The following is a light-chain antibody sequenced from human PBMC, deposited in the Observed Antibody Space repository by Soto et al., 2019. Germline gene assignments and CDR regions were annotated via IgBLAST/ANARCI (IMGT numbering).Light chain of an antibody. CDR3: QHYNSYSEA. CDR1: QSISSW. J-gene: IGKJ1*01. CDR2: KAS. V-gene: IGKV1-5*03. Sequence: DIQMTQSPSTLSASVGDRVTITCRASQSISSWLAWYQQKLGRAPRLLIYKASTLKSGVPSRFSGSGSGTEFTLTISSLQPDDFATYYCQHYNSYSEAFGQGTKVDIK.